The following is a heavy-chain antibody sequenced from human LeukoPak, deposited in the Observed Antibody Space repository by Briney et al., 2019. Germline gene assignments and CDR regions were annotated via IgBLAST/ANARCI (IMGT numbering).Heavy chain of an antibody. CDR2: INHSGNT. J-gene: IGHJ5*02. D-gene: IGHD6-13*01. V-gene: IGHV4-34*01. CDR1: GGSFSGYY. Sequence: PSETLSLTCAVSGGSFSGYYWSWIRQPPGKGLEWIGEINHSGNTNYNPSLKSRVTISVDTSKNQFSLKLNSVTAADTAVYYCARCKPSSWYLKGIWFDPWGQGTLVTVSS. CDR3: ARCKPSSWYLKGIWFDP.